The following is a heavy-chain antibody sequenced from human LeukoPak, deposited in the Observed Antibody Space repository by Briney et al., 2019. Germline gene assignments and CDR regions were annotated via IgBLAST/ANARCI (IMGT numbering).Heavy chain of an antibody. CDR2: IYYSGST. CDR1: GGSISSGGYY. D-gene: IGHD3-10*01. CDR3: ARGRGVRGLDY. Sequence: SETLSLTCTVSGGSISSGGYYWSWIRQQPGKGLEWIGYIYYSGSTYYNPSLKSRVSISVDTSKNQFSLKLSSVTAADTAVYYCARGRGVRGLDYWGQGTLVTVSS. V-gene: IGHV4-31*03. J-gene: IGHJ4*02.